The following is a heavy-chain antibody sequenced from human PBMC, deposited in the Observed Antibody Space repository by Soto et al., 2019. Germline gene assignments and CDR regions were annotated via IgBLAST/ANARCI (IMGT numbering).Heavy chain of an antibody. CDR2: ISWNSGSI. CDR3: AKDTEVVAPTTGYFDY. Sequence: GGSLRLSCAASGFTFDDYAMHWVRQAPGKGLEWVSGISWNSGSIGYADSVKGRFTISRDNAKNSLYLQMNSLRAEDTALYYCAKDTEVVAPTTGYFDYWGQGTLVTVSS. J-gene: IGHJ4*02. CDR1: GFTFDDYA. D-gene: IGHD5-12*01. V-gene: IGHV3-9*01.